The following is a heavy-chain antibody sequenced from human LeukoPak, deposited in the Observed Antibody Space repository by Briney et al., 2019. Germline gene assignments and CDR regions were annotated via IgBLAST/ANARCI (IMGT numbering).Heavy chain of an antibody. CDR2: ISAYNGNT. CDR1: GYTFTSYG. Sequence: GASVKVSCKASGYTFTSYGISWVRQAPGQGLEWMGWISAYNGNTNYAQKLQGRVTMTTDTSTSTAYMELRSLRSDDTAVYYCARDLGRRCSGGGCYYYNNYMDVWGKGTTVTISS. D-gene: IGHD2-15*01. V-gene: IGHV1-18*01. CDR3: ARDLGRRCSGGGCYYYNNYMDV. J-gene: IGHJ6*03.